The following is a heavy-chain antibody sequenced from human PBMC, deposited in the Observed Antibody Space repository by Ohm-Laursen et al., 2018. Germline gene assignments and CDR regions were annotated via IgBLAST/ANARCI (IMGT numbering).Heavy chain of an antibody. Sequence: SLRLSCAASGFTFSSYSMNWVRQAPGKGLEWVSSISSSSYIYYADSVKGRFTISRDNAKNTLYLQMNSLRAEDTAVYYCAKDKSVVAALDYWGQGTLVTVSS. J-gene: IGHJ4*02. CDR1: GFTFSSYS. CDR3: AKDKSVVAALDY. V-gene: IGHV3-21*01. CDR2: ISSSSYI. D-gene: IGHD6-6*01.